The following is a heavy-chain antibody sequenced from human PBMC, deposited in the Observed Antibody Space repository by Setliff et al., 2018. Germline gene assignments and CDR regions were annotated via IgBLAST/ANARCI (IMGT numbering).Heavy chain of an antibody. CDR3: TRDSNHNWGSGRDY. J-gene: IGHJ4*02. V-gene: IGHV3-33*08. CDR1: GFTFSTYR. CDR2: IWDDGVKK. D-gene: IGHD7-27*01. Sequence: GGSLRLSCAASGFTFSTYRMHWVRQAPGKGLEWVAVIWDDGVKKYHADSVKGRFTISRDNSKNTLYLQMNSLKTEDTAVYYCTRDSNHNWGSGRDYWGQGTLVTV.